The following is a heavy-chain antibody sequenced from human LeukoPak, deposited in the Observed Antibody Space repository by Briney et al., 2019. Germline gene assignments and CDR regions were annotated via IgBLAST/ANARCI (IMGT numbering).Heavy chain of an antibody. CDR2: INPSGGST. CDR3: ARGAPTGYCSSTSCFPHYYYYYMDV. V-gene: IGHV1-46*01. J-gene: IGHJ6*03. CDR1: GYTFTSYY. D-gene: IGHD2-2*01. Sequence: GASVKVSCKASGYTFTSYYMHWVRQAPGQGLEWMGIINPSGGSTSYAQKFQGRVTMTRDMSTSTVYMELSSLRSEDTAVYYCARGAPTGYCSSTSCFPHYYYYYMDVWGKGTTVTVSS.